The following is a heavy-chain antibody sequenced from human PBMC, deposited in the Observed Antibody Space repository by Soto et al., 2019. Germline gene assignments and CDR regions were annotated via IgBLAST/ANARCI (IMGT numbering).Heavy chain of an antibody. J-gene: IGHJ4*02. Sequence: GGSLRLSCAASGFTFSSYSMNWVRQAPGKGLEWVSSISSSSSYIYYADSVKGRFTISRDNAKNSLYLQMNSLRAEDTAVYYCASSPGIAVAEARIDYWGQGTLVTVSS. V-gene: IGHV3-21*01. CDR1: GFTFSSYS. CDR3: ASSPGIAVAEARIDY. D-gene: IGHD6-19*01. CDR2: ISSSSSYI.